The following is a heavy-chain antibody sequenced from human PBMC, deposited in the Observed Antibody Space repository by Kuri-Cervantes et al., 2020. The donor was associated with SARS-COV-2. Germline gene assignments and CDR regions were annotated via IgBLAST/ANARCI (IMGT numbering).Heavy chain of an antibody. CDR2: IYYSGST. V-gene: IGHV4-39*01. CDR1: GGSISSGGYY. CDR3: AGGVRQLGPSGLLSY. Sequence: GSLRLSCTVSGGSISSGGYYWSWIRQPPGKGLEWIGSIYYSGSTYYNPSLKSRVTISVDTSKNQFSLKLSSVTAADTAVYYCAGGVRQLGPSGLLSYWGQGTLVTVSS. D-gene: IGHD6-6*01. J-gene: IGHJ4*02.